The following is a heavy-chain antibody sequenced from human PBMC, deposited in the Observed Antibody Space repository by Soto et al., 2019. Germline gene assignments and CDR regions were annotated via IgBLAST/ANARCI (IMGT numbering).Heavy chain of an antibody. J-gene: IGHJ1*01. V-gene: IGHV4-61*01. CDR1: GGSVSSGSDY. Sequence: PSETLSLTCTVSGGSVSSGSDYWSWIRQPPGKGLEWIAYIYHSGSTNYNPSLKSRVTISVDTSKNQFSLNLRSVTAADTAVYYCAKHGPSEYFKDWGQSTLVTVSS. CDR3: AKHGPSEYFKD. CDR2: IYHSGST.